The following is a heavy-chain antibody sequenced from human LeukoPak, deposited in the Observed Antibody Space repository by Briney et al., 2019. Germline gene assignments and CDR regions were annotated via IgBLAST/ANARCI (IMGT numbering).Heavy chain of an antibody. CDR3: EKDAKPDGGWNIDH. CDR2: ILSNGGPT. V-gene: IGHV3-23*01. J-gene: IGHJ4*02. D-gene: IGHD1/OR15-1a*01. Sequence: GGSLRLSCAASGFTFIGYAMNWVRQPPGKGLEGVAGILSNGGPTWYADSVKGRFTISKDNSKNTVLLQMVELRFEDMTVYYCEKDAKPDGGWNIDHWGQGTLVTVSS. CDR1: GFTFIGYA.